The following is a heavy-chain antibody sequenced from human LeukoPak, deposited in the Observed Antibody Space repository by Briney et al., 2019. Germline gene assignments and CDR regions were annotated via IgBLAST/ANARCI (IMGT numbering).Heavy chain of an antibody. V-gene: IGHV3-9*01. CDR1: GFIFDDYA. J-gene: IGHJ4*02. CDR3: AKDIGY. CDR2: ISWNSGSI. Sequence: QPGGSLRLSCAASGFIFDDYAMHWVRHAPGKGLEWVSGISWNSGSIGYADSVKGRFTISRDNAKNSLYLQMNSLRAEDTALYYCAKDIGYWGQGTLVTVSS.